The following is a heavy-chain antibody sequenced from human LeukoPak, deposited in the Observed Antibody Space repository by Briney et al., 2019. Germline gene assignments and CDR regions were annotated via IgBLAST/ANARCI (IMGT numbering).Heavy chain of an antibody. CDR1: GFTFSSYA. J-gene: IGHJ4*02. D-gene: IGHD1-26*01. CDR3: ARDQDGPGGTIDY. CDR2: ISGSGVST. V-gene: IGHV3-23*01. Sequence: GGSLRLSCAASGFTFSSYAMSWVRQAPGKGLEWVSAISGSGVSTYYADSVTGRFTISRDNAKNTLYLQMNSLRAEDTALYYCARDQDGPGGTIDYWGQGTLVTVSS.